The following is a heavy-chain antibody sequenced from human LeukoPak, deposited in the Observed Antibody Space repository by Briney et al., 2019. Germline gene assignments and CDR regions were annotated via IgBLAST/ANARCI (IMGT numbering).Heavy chain of an antibody. CDR1: GYAFTGYY. Sequence: ASVTVSCKASGYAFTGYYMHWVRQAPGQGLEWMGRINPNSGGTNYAQKFQGRVTMTRDTSISTAYMELSRLRSDDTAVYYCARVEDAWGAAPSPIGYWGQGTLVTVSS. CDR3: ARVEDAWGAAPSPIGY. CDR2: INPNSGGT. J-gene: IGHJ4*02. V-gene: IGHV1-2*06. D-gene: IGHD1-26*01.